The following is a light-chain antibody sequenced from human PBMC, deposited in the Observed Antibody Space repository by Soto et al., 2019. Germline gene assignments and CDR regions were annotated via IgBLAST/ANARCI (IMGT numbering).Light chain of an antibody. Sequence: QSALTQHRSVSGSPGQSVTISCTGTSSDVGDYNYVSWYQQHPGKAPTLLIYAVNMRPSGVPDRFSGSKSGNTASLTISGLQAEYEADYSCCSYAGSYTWVFGGGTQLTVL. CDR2: AVN. J-gene: IGLJ3*02. CDR1: SSDVGDYNY. V-gene: IGLV2-11*01. CDR3: CSYAGSYTWV.